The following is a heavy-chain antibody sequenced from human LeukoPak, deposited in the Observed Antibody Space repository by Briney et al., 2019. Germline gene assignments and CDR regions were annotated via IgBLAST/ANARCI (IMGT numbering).Heavy chain of an antibody. J-gene: IGHJ1*01. CDR3: AHQLKDMTQRASGVSYFQH. V-gene: IGHV1-46*01. Sequence: ASVKESCKASGYTFTDYYMHWVRQAPGQGLEWMGIINPSGGSTSYAQKFQGRVTMTTDTTTSTVYMELSTLRSEDTAVYYCAHQLKDMTQRASGVSYFQHCGQSNLFSVSP. CDR1: GYTFTDYY. D-gene: IGHD1-26*01. CDR2: INPSGGST.